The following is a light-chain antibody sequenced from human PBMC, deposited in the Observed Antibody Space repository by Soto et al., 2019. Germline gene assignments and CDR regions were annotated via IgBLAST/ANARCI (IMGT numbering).Light chain of an antibody. CDR2: ENN. CDR1: SSNIGAGYE. Sequence: QSVLTQPPSVSAAPGQRVTISCTGSSSNIGAGYEAHWYQQVPGTAPKLLIYENNNRPSGVPDRFSGSKYGTSASLAITGRQAEDEAEYYCQSYDSSLSGYVFGTGTKLTVL. J-gene: IGLJ1*01. V-gene: IGLV1-40*01. CDR3: QSYDSSLSGYV.